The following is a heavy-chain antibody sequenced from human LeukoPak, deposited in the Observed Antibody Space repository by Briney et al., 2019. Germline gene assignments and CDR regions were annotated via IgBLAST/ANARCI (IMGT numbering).Heavy chain of an antibody. CDR1: GFTFDDYA. V-gene: IGHV3-9*01. D-gene: IGHD3-16*02. CDR3: AKVALNHYVWGSDRSPLGY. J-gene: IGHJ4*02. CDR2: ISWNSGSI. Sequence: LPGRSLRLSCAASGFTFDDYAMHWVRQAPGKGLEWVSGISWNSGSIGYADSVEGRFTISRDNSKNTLFLQVNSLRAEDTAIYYCAKVALNHYVWGSDRSPLGYWGQGTLVTVSS.